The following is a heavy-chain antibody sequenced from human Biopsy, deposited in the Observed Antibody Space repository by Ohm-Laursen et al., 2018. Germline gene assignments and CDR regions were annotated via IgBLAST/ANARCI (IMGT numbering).Heavy chain of an antibody. V-gene: IGHV4-59*01. CDR3: ARDRGYYSDRTVPGYFDL. D-gene: IGHD3-22*01. CDR1: GDSISSYY. J-gene: IGHJ2*01. CDR2: VSYTGST. Sequence: SETLSLTCTVSGDSISSYYWSWIRQPPGKGLEWLGYVSYTGSTDYNPSLQSRVTISVDTSKNHFSLRLRSVTPADTAIYYCARDRGYYSDRTVPGYFDLWGRGTLVTVSS.